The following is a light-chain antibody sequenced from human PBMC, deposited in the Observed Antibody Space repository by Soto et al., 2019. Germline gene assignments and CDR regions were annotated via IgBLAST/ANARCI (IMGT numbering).Light chain of an antibody. J-gene: IGLJ2*01. CDR3: SSYTSSSTMV. V-gene: IGLV2-14*01. CDR2: EVS. CDR1: SSDVGGYNY. Sequence: QSALTQPASVSGSPGQSITTSCTGTSSDVGGYNYVSWYQQHPGKAPKLMIYEVSNRPSGVSNRFSGSKSGNTASLTISGLQAEDEADYYCSSYTSSSTMVFGGGTKLTVL.